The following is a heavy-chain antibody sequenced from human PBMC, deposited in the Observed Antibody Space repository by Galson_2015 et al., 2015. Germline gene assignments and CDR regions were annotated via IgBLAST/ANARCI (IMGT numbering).Heavy chain of an antibody. CDR2: IYPGDSDT. D-gene: IGHD3-22*01. CDR3: ARQNYYDSSGYLDRADAFDI. J-gene: IGHJ3*02. V-gene: IGHV5-51*01. CDR1: GYSFTSYW. Sequence: QSGAEVKKPGESLKISCKGSGYSFTSYWIGWVRQMPGKGLEWMGIIYPGDSDTRYSPSFQGQVTFSADKSISTAYLQWSSLKASDTAMYYCARQNYYDSSGYLDRADAFDIWGQGTMVTVSS.